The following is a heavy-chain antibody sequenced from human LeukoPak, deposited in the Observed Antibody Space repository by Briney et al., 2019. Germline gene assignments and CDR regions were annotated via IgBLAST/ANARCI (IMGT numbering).Heavy chain of an antibody. D-gene: IGHD2-21*01. J-gene: IGHJ6*03. CDR1: GFTFRSFA. CDR3: TKKEGDTYFSWYMDV. V-gene: IGHV3-23*01. CDR2: IIGSGRTT. Sequence: GGSLRLSCAASGFTFRSFAMSWVPQAPGKGLEWVSGIIGSGRTTFYADSVKGRFTISRDNSKNTLYLQMNSLRAEDTAIYYCTKKEGDTYFSWYMDVWGKGTTVTVSS.